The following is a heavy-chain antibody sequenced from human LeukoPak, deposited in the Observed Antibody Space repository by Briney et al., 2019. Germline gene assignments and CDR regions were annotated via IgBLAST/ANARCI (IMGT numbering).Heavy chain of an antibody. CDR2: IYHSGST. D-gene: IGHD4-17*01. J-gene: IGHJ4*02. CDR3: ARDLGYGDYFDY. V-gene: IGHV4-30-2*01. CDR1: GGSISSGGYY. Sequence: SETLSLTCTVSGGSISSGGYYWSWIRQPPGKGLEWIGYIYHSGSTYYNPSLKSRVTISVDTSKNQFSLKLSSVTAADTAVYYCARDLGYGDYFDYWGQGTLVTVSS.